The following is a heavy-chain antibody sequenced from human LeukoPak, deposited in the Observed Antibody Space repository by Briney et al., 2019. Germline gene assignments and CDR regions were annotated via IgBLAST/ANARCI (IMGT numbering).Heavy chain of an antibody. CDR1: GGSFSGYY. CDR3: ARQGDAAWINWFDP. V-gene: IGHV4-34*01. CDR2: INHSGST. D-gene: IGHD5-18*01. J-gene: IGHJ5*02. Sequence: PSETLSLTCAVYGGSFSGYYWSWIRQPPGKGLEWIGEINHSGSTNYNPSLKSLVTISVDTSKNHFSLKLSSVTAADTAVYYCARQGDAAWINWFDPWGQGTLVTVSS.